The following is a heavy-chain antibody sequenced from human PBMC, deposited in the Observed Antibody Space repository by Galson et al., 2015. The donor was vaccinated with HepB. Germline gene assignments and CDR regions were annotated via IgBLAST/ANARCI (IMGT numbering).Heavy chain of an antibody. J-gene: IGHJ4*02. D-gene: IGHD3-3*01. CDR2: IYYSGST. CDR3: ARGAADFWSGYADY. Sequence: TLSLTCTVSGGSISSGGYYWSWIRQHPGKGLEWIGYIYYSGSTYYNPSLKSRVTISVDTSKNQFSLKLSSVTAADTAVYYCARGAADFWSGYADYWGQGTLVTVSS. V-gene: IGHV4-31*03. CDR1: GGSISSGGYY.